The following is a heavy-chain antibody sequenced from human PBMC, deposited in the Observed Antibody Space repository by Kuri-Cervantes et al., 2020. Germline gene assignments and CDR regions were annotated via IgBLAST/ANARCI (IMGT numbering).Heavy chain of an antibody. CDR3: AKFLEWLSSFDC. CDR2: ISGSGGST. D-gene: IGHD3-3*01. V-gene: IGHV3-23*01. J-gene: IGHJ4*02. Sequence: GGSLRLSCAASGFTFSSYAMSWVRQAPGKGLEWVSAISGSGGSTYYADSVEGRFTISRDNSKNTLYLQMNSLRAEDTAVYYCAKFLEWLSSFDCWGQGTLVTVSS. CDR1: GFTFSSYA.